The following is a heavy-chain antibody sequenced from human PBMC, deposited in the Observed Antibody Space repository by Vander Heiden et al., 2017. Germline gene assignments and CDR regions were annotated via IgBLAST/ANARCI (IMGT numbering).Heavy chain of an antibody. Sequence: QVQLVQSGAEVKKPGASVKVSCTASGYTFTSYGNSWVRQAPGQGLEWMGWISAYNGNTNYARKPQGRVTMTTDTSTSTAYMELRSLRSDDTAVYYCARVGYGGNSGLAFDIWGQGTMVTVSS. CDR3: ARVGYGGNSGLAFDI. J-gene: IGHJ3*02. V-gene: IGHV1-18*01. CDR2: ISAYNGNT. CDR1: GYTFTSYG. D-gene: IGHD2-21*02.